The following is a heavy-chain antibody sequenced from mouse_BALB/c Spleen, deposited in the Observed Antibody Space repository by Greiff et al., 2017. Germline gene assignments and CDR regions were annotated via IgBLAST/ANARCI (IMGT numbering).Heavy chain of an antibody. D-gene: IGHD2-4*01. V-gene: IGHV3-8*02. Sequence: EVKLVESGPSLVQPSQSLSLTCSVTGVSFTSGYWNWVRKFPGNKLEYMGYISYSGSTYYNPSLKSRISITRDTSKNQYYLQLNSVTTEDTATSYCARSYDYDGDWYFDDWGEGTTVTVSA. CDR3: ARSYDYDGDWYFDD. CDR1: GVSFTSGY. J-gene: IGHJ1*01. CDR2: ISYSGST.